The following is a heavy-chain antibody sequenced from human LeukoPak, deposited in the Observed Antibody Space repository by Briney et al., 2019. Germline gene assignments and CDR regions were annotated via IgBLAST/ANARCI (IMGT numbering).Heavy chain of an antibody. Sequence: GGSLRLSCAVSGFNFDDYAMHWVRQAPGRGLEWVSGITGSGGTTYNADSVKGRFTISRDNSKNTLYLQMNSLRAEDTALYYCARSSYHKDYWGQGTLVTVSS. CDR3: ARSSYHKDY. CDR2: ITGSGGTT. V-gene: IGHV3-23*01. D-gene: IGHD6-13*01. CDR1: GFNFDDYA. J-gene: IGHJ4*02.